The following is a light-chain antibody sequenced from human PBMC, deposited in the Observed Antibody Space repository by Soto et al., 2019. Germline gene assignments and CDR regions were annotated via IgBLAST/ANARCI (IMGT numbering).Light chain of an antibody. CDR2: ASS. Sequence: DIQMTQSPSSLSASVGDRVTITCRTSQSVSIYVNWYQQKPGKAPLLLIYASSSLQSGVPSRFSGSGSGTDFTLTSSSLEPEDFATYYCQQSYSTPTFGQGTKVEIK. CDR1: QSVSIY. CDR3: QQSYSTPT. J-gene: IGKJ2*01. V-gene: IGKV1-39*01.